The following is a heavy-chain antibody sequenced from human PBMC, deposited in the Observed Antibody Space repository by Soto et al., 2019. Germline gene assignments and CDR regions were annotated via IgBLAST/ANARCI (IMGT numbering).Heavy chain of an antibody. CDR2: TYYRSKWYN. D-gene: IGHD3-3*01. CDR3: ARVFKEVDFWSGYYYYYGMDV. Sequence: SQTLSLTCAISGDSVSSNSAAWNWIRQSPSRGLEWLGRTYYRSKWYNDYAVSVKSRITINPDTSKNQFSLQLNSVTPEDTAVYYCARVFKEVDFWSGYYYYYGMDVWGQGTTVTVSS. V-gene: IGHV6-1*01. CDR1: GDSVSSNSAA. J-gene: IGHJ6*02.